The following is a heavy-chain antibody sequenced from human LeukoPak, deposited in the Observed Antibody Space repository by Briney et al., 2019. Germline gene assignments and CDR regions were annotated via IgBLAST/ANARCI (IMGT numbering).Heavy chain of an antibody. J-gene: IGHJ3*02. D-gene: IGHD3-22*01. CDR3: AREFYRYDSSGHDGAFDI. CDR2: ISGSGDNT. CDR1: GFTFANYV. Sequence: GGSLRLSCAASGFTFANYVLTWVRQAPGKGLEWVSGISGSGDNTYYADSVKGRFTISRDNAKNSLYLQMNSLRAEDTAVYYCAREFYRYDSSGHDGAFDIWGQGTMVTVSS. V-gene: IGHV3-23*01.